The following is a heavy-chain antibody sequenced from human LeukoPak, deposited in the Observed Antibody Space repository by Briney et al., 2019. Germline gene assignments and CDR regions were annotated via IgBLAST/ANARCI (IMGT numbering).Heavy chain of an antibody. CDR3: ARGRLSTIRSFCFDY. J-gene: IGHJ4*02. Sequence: GGSLRLSCAASGFTFSSYAVHWVRQAPGKGLEWAAVISYDGSNKYYADSVKGRFTISRDNSKNTLYLQMNSLRAEDTAVYYCARGRLSTIRSFCFDYWGQGTLVTVSS. CDR1: GFTFSSYA. V-gene: IGHV3-30*04. D-gene: IGHD5/OR15-5a*01. CDR2: ISYDGSNK.